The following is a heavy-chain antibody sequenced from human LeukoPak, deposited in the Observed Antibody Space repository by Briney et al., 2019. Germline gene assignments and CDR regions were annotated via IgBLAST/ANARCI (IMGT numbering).Heavy chain of an antibody. J-gene: IGHJ4*02. D-gene: IGHD2-2*02. V-gene: IGHV4-59*01. Sequence: SETLSLTCTVSGGSISTYYWSWIRQPPEKGMEWIAYIYSSGSTNYNPPLKSRVTMSLDTSKNQFSLKLSSVTAADTAVYYCAVGPTAISINYWGQGTLVTVSS. CDR3: AVGPTAISINY. CDR2: IYSSGST. CDR1: GGSISTYY.